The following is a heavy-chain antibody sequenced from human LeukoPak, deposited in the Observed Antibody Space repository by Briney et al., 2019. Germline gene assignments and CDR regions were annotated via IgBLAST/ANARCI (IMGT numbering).Heavy chain of an antibody. CDR3: FRGYYDGSGYDY. CDR1: GFTFSSYG. CDR2: IWYDGSNK. Sequence: PGGSLRLSCAASGFTFSSYGMHWVRQAPGKGLEWVATIWYDGSNKHYADSVKGRFTISRDNSKNTLYLQMNSLRAEDTAVYYCFRGYYDGSGYDYWGQGTLVTVSS. V-gene: IGHV3-33*01. D-gene: IGHD3-22*01. J-gene: IGHJ4*02.